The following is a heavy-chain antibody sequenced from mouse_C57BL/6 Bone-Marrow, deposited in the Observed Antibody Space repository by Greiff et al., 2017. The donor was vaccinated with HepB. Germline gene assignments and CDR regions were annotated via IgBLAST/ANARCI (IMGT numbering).Heavy chain of an antibody. CDR3: ARITTVPWYFDV. Sequence: EVKLEESGAELVKPGASVKLSCTASGFNIKDYYMHWVKQRTEQGLEWIGRIDPEDGETKYAPKFQGKATITADTSSNTAYLQLSSLTSEDTAVYYCARITTVPWYFDVWGTGTTVTVSS. D-gene: IGHD1-1*01. J-gene: IGHJ1*03. CDR1: GFNIKDYY. V-gene: IGHV14-2*01. CDR2: IDPEDGET.